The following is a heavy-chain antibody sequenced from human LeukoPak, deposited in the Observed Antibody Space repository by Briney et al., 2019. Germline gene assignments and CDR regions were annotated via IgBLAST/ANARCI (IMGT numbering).Heavy chain of an antibody. CDR2: ISSSSYI. D-gene: IGHD6-13*01. V-gene: IGHV3-21*01. CDR3: ARDQAAGSYFDY. J-gene: IGHJ4*02. CDR1: GFTFSSYS. Sequence: PGGSLRLSCAASGFTFSSYSMNWVRQAPGKGLEWVSSISSSSYIYYADSVKGRFTISRDNAKNSLYLQMNSLRAGDTAVYYCARDQAAGSYFDYWGQGTLVTVSS.